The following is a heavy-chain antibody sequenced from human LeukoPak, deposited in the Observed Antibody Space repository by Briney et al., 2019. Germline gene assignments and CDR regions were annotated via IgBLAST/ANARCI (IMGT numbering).Heavy chain of an antibody. CDR2: INPNSGGT. Sequence: ASVKVSCKPSGYTFTGYYMHWVRQAPGQGLEWMGWINPNSGGTNYAQKFQGRVTMTRDTSISTAYMELSRLRSDDTAVYYCARPSLMAVAVAIGFDPWGQGTLVTVSS. CDR3: ARPSLMAVAVAIGFDP. CDR1: GYTFTGYY. D-gene: IGHD6-19*01. V-gene: IGHV1-2*02. J-gene: IGHJ5*02.